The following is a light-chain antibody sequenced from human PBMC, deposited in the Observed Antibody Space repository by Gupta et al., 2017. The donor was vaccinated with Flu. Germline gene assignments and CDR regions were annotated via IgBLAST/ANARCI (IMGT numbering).Light chain of an antibody. CDR1: ALPKKY. J-gene: IGLJ3*02. CDR2: EDR. Sequence: SYELPHPPSVSVSPGETARITCSGDALPKKYAYWYQQKSGQAPVLIIYEDRKRPSGIPERFSGSSSGTMATLTISGAQVEDEADYYCYSTDTSGNHRVFGGGTNLTVL. CDR3: YSTDTSGNHRV. V-gene: IGLV3-10*01.